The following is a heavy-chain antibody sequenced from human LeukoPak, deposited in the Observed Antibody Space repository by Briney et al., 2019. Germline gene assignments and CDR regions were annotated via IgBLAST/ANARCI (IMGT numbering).Heavy chain of an antibody. CDR2: INPTDGAT. CDR3: ARDVGSSWRYYYYYMDV. CDR1: GYTFTKYY. D-gene: IGHD6-13*01. Sequence: GASVKVSCKASGYTFTKYYIHWVRQAPGQGLEWMGMINPTDGATTYAQRFQGRVTMTRDMSTSTVYMELSSLRSEDTAVYYCARDVGSSWRYYYYYMDVWGKGTTVTVSS. J-gene: IGHJ6*03. V-gene: IGHV1-46*01.